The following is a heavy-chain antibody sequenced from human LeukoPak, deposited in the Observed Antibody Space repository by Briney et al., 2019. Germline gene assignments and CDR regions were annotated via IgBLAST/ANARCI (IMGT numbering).Heavy chain of an antibody. CDR1: GYSFSFYW. CDR2: IYPDDSDT. Sequence: GESLKISCKGSGYSFSFYWIAWVRQMPGKGLQWMGIIYPDDSDTRYSPSFQGQVTISADKSISTAYLQWSSLKASDTAMYYCARDVDYWGQGTLVTVSS. CDR3: ARDVDY. J-gene: IGHJ4*02. V-gene: IGHV5-51*01.